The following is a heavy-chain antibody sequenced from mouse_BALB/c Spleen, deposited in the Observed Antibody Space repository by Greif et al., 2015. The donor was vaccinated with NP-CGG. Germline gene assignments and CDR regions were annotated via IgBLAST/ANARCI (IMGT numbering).Heavy chain of an antibody. J-gene: IGHJ3*01. D-gene: IGHD1-1*01. Sequence: VQLQQSGAELVKPGASVKLSCTASGFNIKDTYMHWVKQRPEQGLEWIGRIDPANGNTKYDPKFQGKATITADTSPNTAYLQLSSLTSEDTAVYYCARPLLRSSFAYWGQGTLVTVSA. V-gene: IGHV14-3*02. CDR2: IDPANGNT. CDR1: GFNIKDTY. CDR3: ARPLLRSSFAY.